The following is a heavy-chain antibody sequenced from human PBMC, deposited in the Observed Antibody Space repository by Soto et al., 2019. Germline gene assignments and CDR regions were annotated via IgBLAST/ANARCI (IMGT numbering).Heavy chain of an antibody. D-gene: IGHD3-16*01. V-gene: IGHV3-74*01. CDR2: ITPDGRST. CDR1: GFTFSSQW. J-gene: IGHJ4*02. Sequence: EARLVESGGGLVQPGGSLTLSCTASGFTFSSQWMHWVRQAPGQGLVWVSHITPDGRSTRYADSVKGRFTISRDNTKNTLYLEMNSLRAEDTAGYFCARPWGALTKFDSWGQGTLVIVSS. CDR3: ARPWGALTKFDS.